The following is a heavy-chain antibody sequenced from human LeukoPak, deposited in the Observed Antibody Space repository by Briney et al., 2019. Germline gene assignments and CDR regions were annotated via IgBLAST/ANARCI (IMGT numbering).Heavy chain of an antibody. J-gene: IGHJ3*02. V-gene: IGHV1-18*01. CDR3: ARDSPEDFYDSSGSYDFDI. CDR1: GCSFSSYG. Sequence: ASVKVSCKASGCSFSSYGISWVRQAPGQGLEWMGWISAYNDNTKFAQNFQGRVTMTTDTPTSTAYMELRSLRSDDTAVYYCARDSPEDFYDSSGSYDFDIWGQGTMVTVSS. CDR2: ISAYNDNT. D-gene: IGHD3-22*01.